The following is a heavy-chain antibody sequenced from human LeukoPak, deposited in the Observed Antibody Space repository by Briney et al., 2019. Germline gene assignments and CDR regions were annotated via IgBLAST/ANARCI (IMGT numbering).Heavy chain of an antibody. J-gene: IGHJ4*02. D-gene: IGHD6-13*01. V-gene: IGHV3-30*14. Sequence: GRSLRLSCAASGFTFSSYAMHWVRQAPGKGLEWVAVISYDGSNKYYADSVKGRFTISRDNSKNTLYLQMNSLRAEDTAVYYCASGRVSSSWGFDYWGQGTLVTVSS. CDR3: ASGRVSSSWGFDY. CDR1: GFTFSSYA. CDR2: ISYDGSNK.